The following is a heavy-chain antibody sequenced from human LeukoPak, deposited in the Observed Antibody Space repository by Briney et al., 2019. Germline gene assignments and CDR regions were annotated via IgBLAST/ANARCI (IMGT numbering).Heavy chain of an antibody. J-gene: IGHJ6*02. CDR1: GFTVSSNY. V-gene: IGHV3-53*01. D-gene: IGHD3-22*01. CDR2: IYSGGST. Sequence: GGSLRLSCAASGFTVSSNYMSWVRQAPGKGLEWVSVIYSGGSTYYADSVKGRFTISRDNSKNTLYLQMNSLRAEDTAVYYCAKDYYDSSGYYVWGQGTTVTVSS. CDR3: AKDYYDSSGYYV.